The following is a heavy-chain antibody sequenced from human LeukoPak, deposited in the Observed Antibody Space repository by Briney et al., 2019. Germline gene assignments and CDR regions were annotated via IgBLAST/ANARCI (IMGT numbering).Heavy chain of an antibody. D-gene: IGHD1-1*01. J-gene: IGHJ6*03. V-gene: IGHV3-48*03. Sequence: GGSLRLSCAASGFTFSSYEMNWVRQAPGEGLEWVSYISSSGSTIYYADSVKGRFTISRDNAKNSLYLQMNSLRAEDTAVYYCARVRGGGTTLVYYYMDVWGKGTTVTVSS. CDR3: ARVRGGGTTLVYYYMDV. CDR2: ISSSGSTI. CDR1: GFTFSSYE.